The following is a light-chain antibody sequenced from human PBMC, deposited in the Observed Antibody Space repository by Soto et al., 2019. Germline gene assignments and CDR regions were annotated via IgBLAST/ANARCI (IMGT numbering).Light chain of an antibody. CDR2: KAS. CDR3: QQYNGYPHT. J-gene: IGKJ2*01. V-gene: IGKV1-5*03. CDR1: QSISTW. Sequence: DIQMTQSPSTLSASVGDRVTITCRASQSISTWLAWYQQKPGKAPKLLIYKASILRNGVPSRFSGSGSGTEFTLTIYGLQPDDFASYYCQQYNGYPHTFGQGTKLEIK.